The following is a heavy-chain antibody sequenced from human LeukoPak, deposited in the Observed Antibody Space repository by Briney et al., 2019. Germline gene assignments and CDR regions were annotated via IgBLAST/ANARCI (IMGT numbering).Heavy chain of an antibody. Sequence: GGSLRLSCAPSGFSFSSYAMRWVRQAPGKGLEWVSGIRGSGGKTYYADSVKGRFTISRDNSKNTLYMQMNSLRAEDTAIYSCAKLYYDYVWGSYRYYFFDDWGQGTLVTVSS. CDR3: AKLYYDYVWGSYRYYFFDD. J-gene: IGHJ4*02. CDR2: IRGSGGKT. D-gene: IGHD3-16*02. CDR1: GFSFSSYA. V-gene: IGHV3-23*01.